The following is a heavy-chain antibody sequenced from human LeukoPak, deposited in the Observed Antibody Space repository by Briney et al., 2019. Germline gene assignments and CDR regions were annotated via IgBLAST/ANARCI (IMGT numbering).Heavy chain of an antibody. CDR2: ISWNSGSI. CDR3: AKDGSTYYDFWSGYPGY. CDR1: GFTFDDYA. J-gene: IGHJ4*02. Sequence: PGGSLRLSCAASGFTFDDYALHWVRQAPGKGLEWVSGISWNSGSIGYADSVKGRFTISRDNAKNSLYLQMNSLRAEDTALYYCAKDGSTYYDFWSGYPGYWGQGTLVTVSS. D-gene: IGHD3-3*01. V-gene: IGHV3-9*01.